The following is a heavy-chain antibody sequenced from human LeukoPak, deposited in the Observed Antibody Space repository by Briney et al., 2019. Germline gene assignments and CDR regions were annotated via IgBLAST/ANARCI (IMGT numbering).Heavy chain of an antibody. Sequence: SETLSLTCAVYGGSFSGYYWSWIRQPPGKGLEWIGEINHSGSTNYNPSLKSRVTISVDTSKNQFSLKLSSVTAADTAMYYCARPSYGDYYFDYWGQGTLVTVSS. D-gene: IGHD4-17*01. CDR3: ARPSYGDYYFDY. V-gene: IGHV4-34*01. CDR2: INHSGST. CDR1: GGSFSGYY. J-gene: IGHJ4*02.